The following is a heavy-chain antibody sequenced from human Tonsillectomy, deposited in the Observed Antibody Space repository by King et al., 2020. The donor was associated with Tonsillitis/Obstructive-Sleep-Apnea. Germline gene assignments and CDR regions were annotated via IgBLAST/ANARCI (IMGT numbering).Heavy chain of an antibody. J-gene: IGHJ5*02. D-gene: IGHD2-2*01. V-gene: IGHV2-5*02. CDR1: GFSLSTSGVG. CDR2: IYWDDDK. Sequence: ITLKESGPTLVKPTQTLTLTCTFSGFSLSTSGVGVGWIRQPPGKALEWLALIYWDDDKRYSPSLKSRLTITKDTSKNQVVLTRTNMDPVETATYYCAHRRLWVPAAMEENWFDPWGQGTLVTVSS. CDR3: AHRRLWVPAAMEENWFDP.